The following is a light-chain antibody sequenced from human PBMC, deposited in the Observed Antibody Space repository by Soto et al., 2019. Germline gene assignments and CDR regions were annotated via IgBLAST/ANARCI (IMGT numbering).Light chain of an antibody. J-gene: IGKJ5*01. V-gene: IGKV3-15*01. CDR3: QQRSNWPPFT. CDR2: AAS. Sequence: MTQSPATLSVSPGERATLSCRASESVRSNLACYQQKPGQAPRPLIYAASTRATGIPARFSGSGSGTEFTLTISSLEPEDFAVYYCQQRSNWPPFTFGQGTRLEIK. CDR1: ESVRSN.